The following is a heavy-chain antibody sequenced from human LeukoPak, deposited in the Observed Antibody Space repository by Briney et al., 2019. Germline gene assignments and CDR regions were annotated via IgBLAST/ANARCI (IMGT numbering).Heavy chain of an antibody. D-gene: IGHD3-10*01. J-gene: IGHJ4*02. Sequence: GRSLRLSCAASGFTFSSYAMHWVRQAPGKGLECVAVISYDGKSRYYVDSVKGRFTISRDNSKNTLYLQMNSLRAEDTAVYYCANPWYYYGSGSYWGQGTLVTVSS. CDR2: ISYDGKSR. CDR3: ANPWYYYGSGSY. V-gene: IGHV3-30*18. CDR1: GFTFSSYA.